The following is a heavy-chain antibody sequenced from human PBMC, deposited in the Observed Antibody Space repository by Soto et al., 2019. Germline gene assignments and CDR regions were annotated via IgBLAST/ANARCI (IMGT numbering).Heavy chain of an antibody. CDR3: ARASGCSGDSCAFDL. CDR1: GGSISTFY. V-gene: IGHV4-59*01. CDR2: ISYTGST. Sequence: PSETLSLTCTVSGGSISTFYWSWIRQPPGKGLEWIGYISYTGSTNYNPSLKSRVTISVDTSKNQFSLKLSSVTAADTAVYYCARASGCSGDSCAFDLWGQGTLVTVSS. J-gene: IGHJ5*02. D-gene: IGHD2-15*01.